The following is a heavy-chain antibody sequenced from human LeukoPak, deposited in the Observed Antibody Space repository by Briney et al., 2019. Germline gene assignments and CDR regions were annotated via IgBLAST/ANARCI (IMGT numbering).Heavy chain of an antibody. CDR1: GYTFSSFG. CDR2: ISVYNGDT. V-gene: IGHV1-18*01. CDR3: ARDAVDTAMVSLF. J-gene: IGHJ4*02. D-gene: IGHD5-18*01. Sequence: GASVKVSCKASGYTFSSFGFMWVRQAPGQGLDWMGWISVYNGDTRYAQKFQGRVTMTTDTSTSTAYMELRSLTSDDTAVYYCARDAVDTAMVSLFWGQGTLVTVSS.